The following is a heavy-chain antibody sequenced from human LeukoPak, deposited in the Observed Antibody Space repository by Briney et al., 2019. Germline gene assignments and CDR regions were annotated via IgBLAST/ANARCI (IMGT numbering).Heavy chain of an antibody. CDR3: ARDELQRGVGAFDI. CDR1: GFTFSSYA. V-gene: IGHV3-30-3*01. Sequence: GRSLRLSCAASGFTFSSYAIHWVRQAPGKGLEWVAVISYDGSNKYYADSVKGRFTISRDNSKNTLYLQMNSLRAEDTAVYYCARDELQRGVGAFDIWGQGTMVTVSS. CDR2: ISYDGSNK. D-gene: IGHD1-26*01. J-gene: IGHJ3*02.